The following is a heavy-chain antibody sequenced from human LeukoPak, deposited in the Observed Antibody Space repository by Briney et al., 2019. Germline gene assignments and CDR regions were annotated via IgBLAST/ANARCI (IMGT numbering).Heavy chain of an antibody. CDR3: ARTYYYDSSGYYSHIDY. Sequence: PFETLCLTCTVSGGSINSDTYYWTCIRQHPGKGLEWIGYIYYSGNTYYNPSLKSRVTISIDTSKNQFSLKLSSVTAADTAVYYCARTYYYDSSGYYSHIDYWGEGTVVAVSS. J-gene: IGHJ4*03. V-gene: IGHV4-31*03. CDR1: GGSINSDTYY. CDR2: IYYSGNT. D-gene: IGHD3-22*01.